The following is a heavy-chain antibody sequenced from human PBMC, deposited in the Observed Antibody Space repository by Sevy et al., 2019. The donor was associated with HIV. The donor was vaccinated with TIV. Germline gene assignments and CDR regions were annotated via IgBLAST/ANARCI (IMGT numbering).Heavy chain of an antibody. V-gene: IGHV3-33*06. J-gene: IGHJ6*03. CDR1: GFTFSSYG. Sequence: GGSVRLSCAASGFTFSSYGMHWVRQAPGKGLEWVAVIWYDGSNKYYADSVKGRFTISRDNSKTTLYLQMNSLRAEDTAVYYCAKNGAFGSWGYYYYYYMDVWGKGTTVTVSS. CDR2: IWYDGSNK. D-gene: IGHD6-13*01. CDR3: AKNGAFGSWGYYYYYYMDV.